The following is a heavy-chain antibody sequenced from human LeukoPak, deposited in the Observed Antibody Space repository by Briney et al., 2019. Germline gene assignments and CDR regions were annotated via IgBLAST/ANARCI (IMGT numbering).Heavy chain of an antibody. V-gene: IGHV4-39*01. J-gene: IGHJ4*02. D-gene: IGHD3-10*01. CDR3: ASYGSGQL. CDR1: GGSISSSSYY. CDR2: IYYSGST. Sequence: PSETLSLTCTVSGGSISSSSYYWGWIRQPPGKGLEWIGSIYYSGSTFHNPSLKSRVTISVDTSKNQFPLKLSSVTAADTAVYYCASYGSGQLWGQGTLVTVSS.